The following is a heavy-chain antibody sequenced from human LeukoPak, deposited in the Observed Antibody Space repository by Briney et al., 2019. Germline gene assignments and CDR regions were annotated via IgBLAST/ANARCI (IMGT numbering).Heavy chain of an antibody. CDR2: ISGSGVNT. D-gene: IGHD6-13*01. V-gene: IGHV3-23*01. CDR1: GFTFSNYA. CDR3: ARRVYSSSWYYFDY. Sequence: GGSLRLSCAASGFTFSNYATSWVRQAPGKGLEWVSAISGSGVNTYSADSVKGRFTISRDNSKNTLYLQMNSLRADDTAVYYCARRVYSSSWYYFDYWGQGTLVTVSS. J-gene: IGHJ4*02.